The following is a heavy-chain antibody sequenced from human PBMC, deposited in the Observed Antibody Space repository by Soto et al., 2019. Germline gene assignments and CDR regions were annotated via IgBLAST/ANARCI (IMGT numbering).Heavy chain of an antibody. CDR1: GYTFTSYD. J-gene: IGHJ6*02. D-gene: IGHD3-3*01. CDR3: ETPTYYDFWSGYYGMDV. CDR2: MNPNSGNT. Sequence: AAVKVSCKASGYTFTSYDSNWVRQATGQGLEGMGWMNPNSGNTGYAQKFQGRVTMTRNTSISTAHMELSSLRSEATAVYSCETPTYYDFWSGYYGMDVWGQGTTVTVSS. V-gene: IGHV1-8*01.